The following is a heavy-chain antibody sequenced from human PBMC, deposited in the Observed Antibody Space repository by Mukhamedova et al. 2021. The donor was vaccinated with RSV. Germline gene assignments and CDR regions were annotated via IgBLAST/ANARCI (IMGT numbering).Heavy chain of an antibody. Sequence: GKGPEYVSAISPSGSSAYYADSVKGRFTISRDNSNNMLYLQMSSLRVEDTAVYYCLRRYCSGGSCPSPFDYWVQGTLVTVSS. D-gene: IGHD2-15*01. CDR3: LRRYCSGGSCPSPFDY. J-gene: IGHJ4*02. CDR2: ISPSGSSA. V-gene: IGHV3-64D*06.